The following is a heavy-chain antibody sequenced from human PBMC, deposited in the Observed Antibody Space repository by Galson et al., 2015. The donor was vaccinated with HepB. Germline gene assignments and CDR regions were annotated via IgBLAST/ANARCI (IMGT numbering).Heavy chain of an antibody. V-gene: IGHV1-69*13. CDR1: GGTFSSYD. J-gene: IGHJ3*02. Sequence: SVKVSCKASGGTFSSYDISWVRQAPGQGLEWMGGIIPIFGTANYAQKFQGRVTITADESTSTAYMELSSLRSEDTAVYYCASPDKNIAALDDAFDIWGQGTMVTVSS. CDR2: IIPIFGTA. D-gene: IGHD6-25*01. CDR3: ASPDKNIAALDDAFDI.